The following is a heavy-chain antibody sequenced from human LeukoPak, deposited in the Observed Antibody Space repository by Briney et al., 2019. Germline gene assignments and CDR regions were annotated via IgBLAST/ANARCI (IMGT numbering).Heavy chain of an antibody. CDR1: GFTVSSNY. V-gene: IGHV3-53*01. Sequence: PGGSLRLSCAASGFTVSSNYMSWVRQAPGKGLEWVSVVYSSTSTDYADSVKGRFTISRDNSKNTLFLQMNSLRAEDTAVYYCARSAAGARHFDFWGQGTLVTVSS. D-gene: IGHD6-13*01. CDR3: ARSAAGARHFDF. CDR2: VYSSTST. J-gene: IGHJ4*02.